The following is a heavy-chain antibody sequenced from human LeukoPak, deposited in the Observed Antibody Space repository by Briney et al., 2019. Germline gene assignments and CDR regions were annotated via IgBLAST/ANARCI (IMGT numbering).Heavy chain of an antibody. J-gene: IGHJ4*02. CDR2: ISASGGST. Sequence: GGSRRLSCAASGFTFSTYAMSWVRHVRGKGLEWVAAISASGGSTYYADSVKDRFTISRDNSKTTLNLQMNSLRAEDTAVYYCAKDRIHEAYGSGGADYFDYWGQGTLVTVSS. V-gene: IGHV3-23*01. CDR3: AKDRIHEAYGSGGADYFDY. D-gene: IGHD3-10*01. CDR1: GFTFSTYA.